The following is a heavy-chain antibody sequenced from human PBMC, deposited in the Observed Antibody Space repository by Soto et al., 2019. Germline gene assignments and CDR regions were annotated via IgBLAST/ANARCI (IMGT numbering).Heavy chain of an antibody. CDR1: GYHFSNFI. J-gene: IGHJ3*01. V-gene: IGHV3-23*01. CDR3: AAAGAGTFDV. CDR2: VRSNGDDT. D-gene: IGHD3-10*01. Sequence: LESGGGLVPPGGSLRLSCAASGYHFSNFIMSWVRQAPGKGLEWVSSVRSNGDDTFYADSVKGRFTISRDNSRNTLSLHMNSLRVEDTALYYCAAAGAGTFDVWGQGTMVTVSS.